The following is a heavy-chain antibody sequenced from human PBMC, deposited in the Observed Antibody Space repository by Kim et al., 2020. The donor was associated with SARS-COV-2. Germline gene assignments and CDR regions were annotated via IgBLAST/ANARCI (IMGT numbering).Heavy chain of an antibody. CDR2: K. Sequence: KYFVDSVRGRFTISKDDAKNTLYLQMNSLGVEDTAVYYCVRDDSRSLINAWGQGTLVTVSS. CDR3: VRDDSRSLINA. J-gene: IGHJ5*02. V-gene: IGHV3-7*01. D-gene: IGHD3-10*01.